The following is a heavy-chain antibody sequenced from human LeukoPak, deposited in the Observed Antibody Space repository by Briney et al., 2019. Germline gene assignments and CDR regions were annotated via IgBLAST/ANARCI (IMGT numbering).Heavy chain of an antibody. D-gene: IGHD3-3*01. CDR2: IYYSGST. J-gene: IGHJ4*02. CDR3: ARLFGDFWSGYYCAFDY. V-gene: IGHV4-39*07. Sequence: SETLSLTCTVSGGSISSSSYYWGWIRQPTGKGLEWIGSIYYSGSTYYNPSLKSRVTISVDTSNNQFSLKLSSVTAADTAVYYCARLFGDFWSGYYCAFDYWGQGTLVTVSS. CDR1: GGSISSSSYY.